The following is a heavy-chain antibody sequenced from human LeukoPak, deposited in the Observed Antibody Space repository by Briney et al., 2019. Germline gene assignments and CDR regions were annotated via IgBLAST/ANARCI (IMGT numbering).Heavy chain of an antibody. CDR3: ARPQTDNLTGYYNGAFDI. CDR1: GYSFTSYW. CDR2: IDPSDSYT. J-gene: IGHJ3*02. Sequence: GESLRISCKGSGYSFTSYWISWVRQMPGKGLEWMGRIDPSDSYTNYSPSFQGHVTISADKSISTAYLQWSSLKASDTAMYYCARPQTDNLTGYYNGAFDIWGQGTMVTVSS. V-gene: IGHV5-10-1*01. D-gene: IGHD3-9*01.